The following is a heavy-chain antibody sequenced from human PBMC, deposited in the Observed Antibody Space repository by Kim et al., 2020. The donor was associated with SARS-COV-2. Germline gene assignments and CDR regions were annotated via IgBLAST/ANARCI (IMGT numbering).Heavy chain of an antibody. CDR3: VRDPTTTWAHEAFDI. Sequence: GGSLRLSCEASGFTLRNYWMSWVRQAPGKGLEWVAIIKQDGSEKYYVDSVKGRFTISRDNAKNSLYLQMISLRAEDTAVYYCVRDPTTTWAHEAFDIWGQGTLVTVAS. CDR2: IKQDGSEK. CDR1: GFTLRNYW. J-gene: IGHJ3*02. D-gene: IGHD4-17*01. V-gene: IGHV3-7*03.